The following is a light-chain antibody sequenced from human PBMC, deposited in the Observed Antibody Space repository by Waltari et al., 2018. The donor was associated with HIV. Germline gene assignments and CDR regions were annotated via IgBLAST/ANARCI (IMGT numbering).Light chain of an antibody. CDR2: DDS. J-gene: IGLJ1*01. Sequence: SFVLTQPPSVSVAPGQTATISCGESNIGSRSVHWYQLKPGQAPVLVVYDDSDRPSGIPERFSGSNSGNAATLTISRVEAGDEADYFWQVWDTSSDHVDYVFGTGTKVTVL. CDR3: QVWDTSSDHVDYV. CDR1: NIGSRS. V-gene: IGLV3-21*02.